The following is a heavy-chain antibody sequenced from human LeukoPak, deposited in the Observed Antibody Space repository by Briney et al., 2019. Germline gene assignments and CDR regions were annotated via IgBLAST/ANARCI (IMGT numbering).Heavy chain of an antibody. V-gene: IGHV3-23*01. Sequence: GGSLRLSCAASGCTFSSYAMSWVRQAPGKGLEWVSAISGSGGSTYYADSVKGRFTISRDNSKNTLYLQMNSLRAEDTAVYCCAKAVRVQLERPEYFDYWGQGTLVTVSS. D-gene: IGHD1-1*01. CDR1: GCTFSSYA. CDR2: ISGSGGST. CDR3: AKAVRVQLERPEYFDY. J-gene: IGHJ4*02.